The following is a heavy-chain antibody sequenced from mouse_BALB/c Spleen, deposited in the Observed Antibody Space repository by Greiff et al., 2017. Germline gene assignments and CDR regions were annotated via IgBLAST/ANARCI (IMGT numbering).Heavy chain of an antibody. J-gene: IGHJ4*01. CDR1: GFNIKDTY. V-gene: IGHV14-3*02. Sequence: EVQLQQSGAELVKPGASVKLSCTASGFNIKDTYMHWVKQRPEQGLEWIGRIDPANGNTKYDPKFQGKATITADTSSNTAYLQLSSLTSEDTAVYYCARSLIYYDYDGYAMDYWGQGTSVTVSS. CDR3: ARSLIYYDYDGYAMDY. D-gene: IGHD2-4*01. CDR2: IDPANGNT.